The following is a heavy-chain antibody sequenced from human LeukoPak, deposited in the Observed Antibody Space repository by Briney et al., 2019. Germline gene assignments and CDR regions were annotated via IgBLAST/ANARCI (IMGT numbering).Heavy chain of an antibody. D-gene: IGHD4-23*01. CDR1: GSTFTSYG. CDR3: ARDWETVVTRPDYYGMDV. V-gene: IGHV1-18*01. J-gene: IGHJ6*02. CDR2: ISAYNGNT. Sequence: ASVKVSCKASGSTFTSYGISWVRQAPGQGLEWMGWISAYNGNTNYAQKLQGRVTMTTDTSTSTAYMELRSLRSDDTAVYYCARDWETVVTRPDYYGMDVWGQGTTVTVSS.